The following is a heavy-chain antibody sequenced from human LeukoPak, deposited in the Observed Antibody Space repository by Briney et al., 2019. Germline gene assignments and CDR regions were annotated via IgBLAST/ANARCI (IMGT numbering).Heavy chain of an antibody. CDR2: ISSTSSYI. D-gene: IGHD6-13*01. Sequence: GGSLRLSCAASGFGFSSHSMNWVRQAPGRGLEWVSSISSTSSYIYYADSVKGRFTISRDNAKNSLYLQMNSLRAEDTAVYYCAKRRGITDRPIYWGQGTLVTVSS. CDR1: GFGFSSHS. CDR3: AKRRGITDRPIY. V-gene: IGHV3-21*04. J-gene: IGHJ4*02.